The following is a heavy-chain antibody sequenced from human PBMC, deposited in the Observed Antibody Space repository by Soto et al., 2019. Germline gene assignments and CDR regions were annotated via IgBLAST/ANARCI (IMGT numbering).Heavy chain of an antibody. CDR3: YRPSCGGACYPF. V-gene: IGHV3-73*02. J-gene: IGHJ4*02. Sequence: EVQLVESGGGLVQPGGSLKLSCVASGFTFSGSAMHWVRQASGKGLEWVGRIRSKADTYATAYAASVNGRFIISRDDSKNTAYLQMNSLKTEDTAVYFCYRPSCGGACYPFWGQGTLVAVSS. CDR2: IRSKADTYAT. CDR1: GFTFSGSA. D-gene: IGHD2-21*02.